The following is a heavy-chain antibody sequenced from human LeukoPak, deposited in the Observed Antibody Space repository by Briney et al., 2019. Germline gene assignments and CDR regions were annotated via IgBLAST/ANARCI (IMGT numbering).Heavy chain of an antibody. D-gene: IGHD4-17*01. V-gene: IGHV3-30-3*01. CDR3: ARDLYYGDYVNWFDP. Sequence: GGSLRLSCGASGFTFSSYAMHWVRQAPGKELEWVAVISYDGSNKYYADSVKGRFTISRDNSKNTLYLQMNSLRAEDTAVYYCARDLYYGDYVNWFDPWGQGTLVTVSS. CDR1: GFTFSSYA. CDR2: ISYDGSNK. J-gene: IGHJ5*02.